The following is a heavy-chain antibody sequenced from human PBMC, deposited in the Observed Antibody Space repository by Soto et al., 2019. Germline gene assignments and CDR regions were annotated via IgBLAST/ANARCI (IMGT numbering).Heavy chain of an antibody. V-gene: IGHV3-33*01. CDR3: ARNYYDSSGFTVGYYYYGMDV. CDR1: GFTFSSYG. Sequence: PGGSLRLSCAASGFTFSSYGMHWVRQAPGKGLEWVAVIWYDGSNKYYADSVKGRFTISRDNSKNTLYLKMNSQRAEDTAVYYCARNYYDSSGFTVGYYYYGMDVWGQGTTVTVSS. D-gene: IGHD3-22*01. J-gene: IGHJ6*02. CDR2: IWYDGSNK.